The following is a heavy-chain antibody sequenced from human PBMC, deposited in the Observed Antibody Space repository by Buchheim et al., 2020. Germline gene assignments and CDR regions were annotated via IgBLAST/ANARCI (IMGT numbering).Heavy chain of an antibody. CDR1: GGSLSNIYW. CDR2: IYYTGRT. D-gene: IGHD3-10*01. CDR3: VRDFSGRERFDS. V-gene: IGHV4-4*02. Sequence: QVQLQESGPGLVKPSGTLSLTCAVSGGSLSNIYWWSWVRQSPEKGLEWIGEIYYTGRTNYNPSLKSRVTMSVDKFKNQFSLKLSSVTAADTAVYYCVRDFSGRERFDSWGQGTL. J-gene: IGHJ4*02.